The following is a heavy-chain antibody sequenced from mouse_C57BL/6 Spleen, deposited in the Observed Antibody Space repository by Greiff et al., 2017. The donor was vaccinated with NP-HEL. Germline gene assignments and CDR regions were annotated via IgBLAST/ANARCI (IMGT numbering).Heavy chain of an antibody. V-gene: IGHV1-61*01. CDR1: GYTFTSYW. CDR2: IYPSDSET. D-gene: IGHD1-1*01. CDR3: ARDYYYGSSYEAGAMDY. J-gene: IGHJ4*01. Sequence: QVQLQQPGAELVRPGSSVKLSCKASGYTFTSYWMDWVKQRPGQGLEWIGNIYPSDSETHYNQKFKDKATLTVDKSSSTAYMQLSSLTSEDSAVYYCARDYYYGSSYEAGAMDYWGQGTSVTVSS.